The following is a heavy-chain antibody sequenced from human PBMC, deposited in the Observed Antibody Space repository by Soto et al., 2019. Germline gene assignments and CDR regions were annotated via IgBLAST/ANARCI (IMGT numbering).Heavy chain of an antibody. CDR2: IYYSGST. V-gene: IGHV4-30-4*01. CDR3: ARDPYYDILTGPRGGMDV. D-gene: IGHD3-9*01. J-gene: IGHJ6*02. CDR1: GGSISSGDYY. Sequence: TSETLSLTCTVSGGSISSGDYYWSWIRQRPGKGLEGIGYIYYSGSTYYNPSLKSRVTISVDTSKNQFSLKLTSVTAADTAVYYCARDPYYDILTGPRGGMDVWGQGTTVTVSS.